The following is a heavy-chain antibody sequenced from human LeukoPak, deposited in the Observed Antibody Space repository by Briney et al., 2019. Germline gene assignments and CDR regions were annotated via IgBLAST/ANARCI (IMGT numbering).Heavy chain of an antibody. CDR1: GGSFSGYY. V-gene: IGHV4-34*01. D-gene: IGHD2-15*01. CDR3: VKTLYCGTGSCSPDY. CDR2: INHSGST. J-gene: IGHJ4*02. Sequence: PSETLSLTCAVCGGSFSGYYWRWIRQPPGKGLEWIGEINHSGSTNYNPSLKSRVSMSVDTSKNQFALKLNSVTAADSAVYYCVKTLYCGTGSCSPDYWGQGTLVTVSS.